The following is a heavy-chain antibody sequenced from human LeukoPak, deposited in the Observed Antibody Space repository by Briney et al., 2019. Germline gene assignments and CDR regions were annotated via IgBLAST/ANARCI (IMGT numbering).Heavy chain of an antibody. CDR3: ARVDTSLVPDAFDI. CDR1: GGSFSSYF. Sequence: SETLSLTRTVSGGSFSSYFWSWIRQPPGKGLEWIGYIYSSGSTNYNPSLKSRVSISADTSKNEFSLKLRSVTAADTAVYFCARVDTSLVPDAFDIWGQGSMVTVSS. V-gene: IGHV4-59*01. CDR2: IYSSGST. D-gene: IGHD5-18*01. J-gene: IGHJ3*02.